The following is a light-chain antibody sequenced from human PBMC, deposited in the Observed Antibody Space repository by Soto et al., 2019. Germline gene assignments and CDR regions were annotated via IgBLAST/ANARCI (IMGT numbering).Light chain of an antibody. CDR1: SSDIGSYNY. V-gene: IGLV2-14*03. CDR2: DVS. J-gene: IGLJ2*01. Sequence: QSALTQPASVAGSPGQSITISCTGTSSDIGSYNYVSWHQQHPGKAPELMVYDVSNRPSGVSNRFSGSKSGNTASLTISGLQAEDEADYYCSSYTSSSTLVFGGGTKVTVL. CDR3: SSYTSSSTLV.